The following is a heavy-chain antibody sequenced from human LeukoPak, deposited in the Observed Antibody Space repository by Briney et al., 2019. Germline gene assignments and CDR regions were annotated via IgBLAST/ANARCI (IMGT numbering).Heavy chain of an antibody. V-gene: IGHV3-7*01. Sequence: GPCLTLSHPPAALTFASYWMSSARQAPGEGLGWVANINQEGSEKYHVDSVKGRFTITRENAKKSLYLQMNSLRADDTAVYYCARDGGPFDSWGQGTLVTVSS. D-gene: IGHD3-16*01. CDR2: INQEGSEK. CDR1: ALTFASYW. J-gene: IGHJ4*02. CDR3: ARDGGPFDS.